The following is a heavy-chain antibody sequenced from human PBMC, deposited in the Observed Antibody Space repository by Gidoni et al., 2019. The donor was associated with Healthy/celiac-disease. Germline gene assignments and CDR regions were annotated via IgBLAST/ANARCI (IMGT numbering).Heavy chain of an antibody. D-gene: IGHD3-10*01. J-gene: IGHJ6*02. V-gene: IGHV3-21*01. CDR2: ISSSSIYI. Sequence: EVQLVGSGGGLVKPGGSLRLSCAASGFTFSSYSMNRVRQAPGKGMEWVSSISSSSIYIYYADSVKGRFTISRDNAKNSLYLQMNSLRAEDTAVYYCARVELWFGEPAGSNYYGMDVWGQGTTVTVSS. CDR1: GFTFSSYS. CDR3: ARVELWFGEPAGSNYYGMDV.